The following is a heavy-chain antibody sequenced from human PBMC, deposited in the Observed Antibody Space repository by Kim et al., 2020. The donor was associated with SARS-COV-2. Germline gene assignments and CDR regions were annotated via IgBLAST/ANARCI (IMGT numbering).Heavy chain of an antibody. V-gene: IGHV4-34*01. CDR3: ARGRLPPRGDFDY. D-gene: IGHD3-10*01. J-gene: IGHJ4*02. Sequence: YNPSLKSRVTISVDTSKNQFSLKLSSVTAADTAVYYCARGRLPPRGDFDYWGQGTLVTVSS.